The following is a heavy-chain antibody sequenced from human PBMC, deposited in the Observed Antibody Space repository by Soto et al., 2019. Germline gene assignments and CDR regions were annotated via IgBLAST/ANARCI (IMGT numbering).Heavy chain of an antibody. V-gene: IGHV3-21*01. CDR3: SRYYDSLTGYNY. CDR2: ISSSSSYI. CDR1: GFTFSTYN. Sequence: EVQVVESGGGLVKPGGSLRLSCAVSGFTFSTYNMNWVRQAPGKGLQWVSSISSSSSYIYYADSVKGRFTISRDNAKNSLYLQMNSLRVEDTAVYYCSRYYDSLTGYNYWGQGTLVIGSS. D-gene: IGHD3-9*01. J-gene: IGHJ4*02.